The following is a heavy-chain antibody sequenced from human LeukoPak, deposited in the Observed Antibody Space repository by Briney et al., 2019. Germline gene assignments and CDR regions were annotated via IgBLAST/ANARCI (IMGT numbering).Heavy chain of an antibody. J-gene: IGHJ5*02. V-gene: IGHV4-34*01. CDR2: INHSGST. Sequence: SETLSLTCAVYGGSFSGYYWSWIRQPPGKGLEWIGEINHSGSTNYNPSLKSRVTISVDTSKNQFSLKLSSVTAADTAVYYCARSSIYYDSSGYRSWGQGTLVTVSS. D-gene: IGHD3-22*01. CDR3: ARSSIYYDSSGYRS. CDR1: GGSFSGYY.